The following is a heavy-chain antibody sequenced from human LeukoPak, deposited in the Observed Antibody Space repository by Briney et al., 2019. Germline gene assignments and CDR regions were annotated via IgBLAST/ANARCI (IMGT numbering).Heavy chain of an antibody. D-gene: IGHD1-26*01. CDR3: VRDGYTGSYYDY. J-gene: IGHJ4*02. V-gene: IGHV3-7*05. Sequence: GGSLRLSCVASGFTFTEYWMSWVRQAPGKGLEWLANIKTDGSEKYYVDSVKGRFTISRDNAKTSLYLQMNSLRVEDTAVYYCVRDGYTGSYYDYRGQGTLVTVSS. CDR1: GFTFTEYW. CDR2: IKTDGSEK.